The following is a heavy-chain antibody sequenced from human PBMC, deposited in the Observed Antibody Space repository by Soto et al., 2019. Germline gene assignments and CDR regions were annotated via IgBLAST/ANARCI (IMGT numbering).Heavy chain of an antibody. CDR1: GFTFSNCA. D-gene: IGHD5-12*01. V-gene: IGHV3-23*01. J-gene: IGHJ4*02. Sequence: EVQLLESGGGLVQPGGSLRLSCSASGFTFSNCAMSWVRQAPGKGLEWVSTISGRGGRTYYADSVKGRLTISRDNSKNTLFLQMNSLRAEDTAVYYCAKRFYREEDGYTFFDSWGQGTLVTVSS. CDR2: ISGRGGRT. CDR3: AKRFYREEDGYTFFDS.